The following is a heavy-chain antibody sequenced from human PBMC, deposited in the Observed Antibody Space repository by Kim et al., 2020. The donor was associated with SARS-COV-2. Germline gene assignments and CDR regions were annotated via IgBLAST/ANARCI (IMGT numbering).Heavy chain of an antibody. D-gene: IGHD3-10*01. CDR2: IYWDDDK. V-gene: IGHV2-5*02. CDR3: AHSRRITMVRGANFDY. CDR1: GFSLSTSGVG. J-gene: IGHJ4*02. Sequence: SGPTLVNPTQTLTLTCTFSGFSLSTSGVGVGWIRQPPGKALEWLALIYWDDDKRYSPSLKSRLTITKDTSKNQVVLTMTNMDPVDTATYYCAHSRRITMVRGANFDYWGQGTLVTVSS.